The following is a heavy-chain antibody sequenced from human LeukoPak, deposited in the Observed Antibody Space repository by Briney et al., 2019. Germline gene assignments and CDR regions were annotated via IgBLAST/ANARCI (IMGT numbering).Heavy chain of an antibody. V-gene: IGHV4-31*03. D-gene: IGHD2-2*01. Sequence: SETLSLTCTVSGGSISSGGYYWSWIRQHPGKGLEWIGYIYYSGSTYYNPSLKSRVTISVDTSKNQFSLELSSVTAADTAVYYCARRLQLRYTPWGYWGQETLVTVP. CDR2: IYYSGST. CDR1: GGSISSGGYY. CDR3: ARRLQLRYTPWGY. J-gene: IGHJ4*02.